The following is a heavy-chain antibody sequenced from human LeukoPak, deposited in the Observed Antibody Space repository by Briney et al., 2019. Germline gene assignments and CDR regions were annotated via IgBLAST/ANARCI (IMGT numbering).Heavy chain of an antibody. CDR1: GYTFTGYY. CDR2: INPNSGGT. J-gene: IGHJ4*02. D-gene: IGHD6-6*01. V-gene: IGHV1-2*02. Sequence: AASVKVSCKASGYTFTGYYMHWVRQAPGQGLEWMGWINPNSGGTNYAQKFQGRVTMTRDTSISTAYMELSRLRSDDTAVYYCARDRRQLVPSENDYWGQGTLVTVSS. CDR3: ARDRRQLVPSENDY.